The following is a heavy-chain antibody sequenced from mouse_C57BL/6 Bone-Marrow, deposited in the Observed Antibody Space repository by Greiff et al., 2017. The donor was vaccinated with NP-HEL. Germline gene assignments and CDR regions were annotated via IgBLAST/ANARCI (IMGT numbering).Heavy chain of an antibody. CDR2: INPSSGYT. J-gene: IGHJ2*01. CDR3: ARSPISTMVTTVDY. Sequence: VQVVESGAELAKPGASVKLSCKASGYTFTSYWMHWVKQRPGQGLEWIGYINPSSGYTKYNQKFKDKATLTADKSSSTAYMQLSSLTYEDSAVYYCARSPISTMVTTVDYWGQGTTLTVSS. D-gene: IGHD2-2*01. V-gene: IGHV1-7*01. CDR1: GYTFTSYW.